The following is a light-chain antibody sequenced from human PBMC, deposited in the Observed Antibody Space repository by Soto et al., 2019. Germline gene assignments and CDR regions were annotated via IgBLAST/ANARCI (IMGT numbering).Light chain of an antibody. J-gene: IGKJ2*01. CDR2: GAS. V-gene: IGKV3-20*01. Sequence: EIVLTQSPDTLYLSPGEGATLSCRASQRVNSSYLSWYQQKHDQAPRLLISGASDRAPGVPARVSGRESGTDFTLTISRREPEDFAVYYCHQYVNSPVTFDQVTRLQIK. CDR3: HQYVNSPVT. CDR1: QRVNSSY.